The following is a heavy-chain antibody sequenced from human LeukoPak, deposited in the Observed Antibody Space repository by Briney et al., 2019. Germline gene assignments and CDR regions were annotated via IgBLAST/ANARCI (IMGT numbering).Heavy chain of an antibody. CDR2: IKQDGSEK. V-gene: IGHV3-7*05. CDR1: GFTFSSYW. D-gene: IGHD2-2*01. Sequence: GGSLRLSCAASGFTFSSYWMSWVRQAPGKGLEWVANIKQDGSEKYYVGSVKGRFTISRDNAKNSLYLQMNSLRAEGTAVYYCARDQRYCSSSSCPWEPFDYWGQGTLVTVSS. CDR3: ARDQRYCSSSSCPWEPFDY. J-gene: IGHJ4*02.